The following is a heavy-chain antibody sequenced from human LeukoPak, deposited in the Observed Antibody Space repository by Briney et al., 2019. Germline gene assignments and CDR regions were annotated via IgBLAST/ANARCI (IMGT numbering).Heavy chain of an antibody. J-gene: IGHJ4*02. Sequence: SETLSLTCTVSGGSISNGGYYWSWIRQLPGKGLEWIGYIYYNGHTYYNPSLKSRVVISVDTSKNQFSLKLSSVTAADTAVYFCARQCSSTSCYSYWGQGTLVTVSS. D-gene: IGHD2-2*01. CDR2: IYYNGHT. CDR3: ARQCSSTSCYSY. V-gene: IGHV4-31*03. CDR1: GGSISNGGYY.